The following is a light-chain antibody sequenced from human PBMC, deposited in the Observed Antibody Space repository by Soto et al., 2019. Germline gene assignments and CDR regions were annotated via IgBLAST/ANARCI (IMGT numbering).Light chain of an antibody. CDR3: QQYYSTPPYT. CDR2: WAS. Sequence: DIVMTQSPDSLAVSLGERATINCKSSQSVLYSSNNKNYLAWYQQKPVQPPKLLIYWASTRESWVPYRFSGSGSGTDFTLTISSLQAEDVAVYYCQQYYSTPPYTFGQGTKLEIK. CDR1: QSVLYSSNNKNY. J-gene: IGKJ2*01. V-gene: IGKV4-1*01.